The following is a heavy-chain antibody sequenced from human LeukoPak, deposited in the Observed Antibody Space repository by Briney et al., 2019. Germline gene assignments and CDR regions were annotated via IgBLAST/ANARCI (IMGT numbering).Heavy chain of an antibody. CDR3: ARETVLIAARPDCWFDP. V-gene: IGHV1-2*02. D-gene: IGHD6-6*01. CDR1: GYTFTGYY. J-gene: IGHJ5*02. Sequence: GASVKVSCKASGYTFTGYYMHWVRQAPGQGLEWMGWINPNSGGTNYAQKFQGRVTMTRDTSISTAYMELRRLTSDDTAVYYCARETVLIAARPDCWFDPWGQGTLVTVSS. CDR2: INPNSGGT.